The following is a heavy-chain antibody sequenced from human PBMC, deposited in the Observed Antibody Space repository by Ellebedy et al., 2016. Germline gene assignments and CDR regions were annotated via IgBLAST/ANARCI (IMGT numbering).Heavy chain of an antibody. D-gene: IGHD3-3*01. CDR1: GFTFSIAG. CDR2: IDFTGAGT. CDR3: ARDGSEWSRDY. V-gene: IGHV3-21*06. Sequence: GESLKISXGASGFTFSIAGMTWVRQAAGKGLEWVATIDFTGAGTYYADSVKGRFIISRDNTKNSLFLQMNSLGVEDTAVYYCARDGSEWSRDYWGQGTLVTVSS. J-gene: IGHJ4*02.